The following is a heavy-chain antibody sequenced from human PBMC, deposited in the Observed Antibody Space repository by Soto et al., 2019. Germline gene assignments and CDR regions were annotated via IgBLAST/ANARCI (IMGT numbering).Heavy chain of an antibody. D-gene: IGHD2-21*01. J-gene: IGHJ4*02. Sequence: EVQLLESGGGLVQPGGSLRLSCAASGFTFSSYAMSWVRQAPGKGLEWVSANSGSDASTYYADSVKGRFTIFRDNSKNTLYLQMNSLRAEDTAVYYCMLQTLWCWGQGTLVTVSS. CDR3: MLQTLWC. CDR1: GFTFSSYA. V-gene: IGHV3-23*01. CDR2: NSGSDAST.